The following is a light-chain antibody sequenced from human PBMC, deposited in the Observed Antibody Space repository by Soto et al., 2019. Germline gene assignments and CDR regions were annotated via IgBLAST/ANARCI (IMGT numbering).Light chain of an antibody. J-gene: IGKJ2*01. CDR2: DAS. CDR3: QQYISYPYT. V-gene: IGKV1-5*01. Sequence: GDRVTITCRASQTTNTWLAWYQQKPGTAPKLLTYDASSLEGGVPSRFSASGSGTEFTLTISSLQPDDLATYYCQQYISYPYTFGQGTKVDIK. CDR1: QTTNTW.